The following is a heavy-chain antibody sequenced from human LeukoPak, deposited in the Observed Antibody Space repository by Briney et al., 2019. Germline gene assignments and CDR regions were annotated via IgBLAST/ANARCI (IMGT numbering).Heavy chain of an antibody. Sequence: SETLSLTCAVSGYPISSGYYWGWIRQPPGKGLEWIGSIYHSGSTYYNPSLKSRVTISVDTSKNQFSLKLSSVTAADTAVYYCARDLVAVAGTAGYFDLWGRGTMVSVCS. CDR3: ARDLVAVAGTAGYFDL. V-gene: IGHV4-38-2*02. D-gene: IGHD6-19*01. CDR1: GYPISSGYY. J-gene: IGHJ2*01. CDR2: IYHSGST.